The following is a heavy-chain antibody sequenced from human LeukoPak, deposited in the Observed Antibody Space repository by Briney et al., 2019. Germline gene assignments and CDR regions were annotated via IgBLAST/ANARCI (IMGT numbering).Heavy chain of an antibody. D-gene: IGHD3-9*01. J-gene: IGHJ4*02. CDR3: ARDARTYYDILTGYSPGYYFDY. CDR1: GFTFSSYA. V-gene: IGHV3-64*01. CDR2: ISSNGGST. Sequence: GGSLRLSCAAPGFTFSSYAMHWVRQAPGKGLEYVSAISSNGGSTYYANSVKGRFTISRDNSKNTLYLQMGSLRAEDMAVYYCARDARTYYDILTGYSPGYYFDYWGQGTLVTVSS.